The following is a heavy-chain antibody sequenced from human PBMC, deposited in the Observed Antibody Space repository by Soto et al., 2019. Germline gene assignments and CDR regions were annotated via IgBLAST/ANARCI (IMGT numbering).Heavy chain of an antibody. CDR2: ISYDGSNK. CDR1: GFTFSSYG. J-gene: IGHJ4*02. D-gene: IGHD6-19*01. V-gene: IGHV3-30*18. CDR3: AKDTRFDSSGWR. Sequence: GGSLRLSWAASGFTFSSYGMHWVRQAPGKGLEWVAVISYDGSNKYYADSVKGRFTISRDNSKNTLYLQMNSLRAEDTAVYYCAKDTRFDSSGWRWGQGTLVTVSS.